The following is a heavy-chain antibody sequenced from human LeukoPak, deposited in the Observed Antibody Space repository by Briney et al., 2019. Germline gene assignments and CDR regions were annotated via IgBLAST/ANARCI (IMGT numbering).Heavy chain of an antibody. D-gene: IGHD1-14*01. J-gene: IGHJ6*02. V-gene: IGHV4-59*08. CDR1: GASITSYY. CDR3: ARLPPLAPAGTTYYHAMDV. Sequence: SETPSLTCTVSGASITSYYWSWIRRPPGKGLEWIGYVHNTGSTNYNPSLKSRLTLSIDTSKNQFSLRLDSVTAADTAVYYCARLPPLAPAGTTYYHAMDVWGQGTTVTVSS. CDR2: VHNTGST.